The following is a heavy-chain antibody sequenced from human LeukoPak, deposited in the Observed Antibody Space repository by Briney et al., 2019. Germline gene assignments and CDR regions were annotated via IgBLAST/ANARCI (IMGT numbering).Heavy chain of an antibody. CDR1: GYTFTDYD. D-gene: IGHD3-10*01. CDR3: TRVLWFGHLYNWFDP. J-gene: IGHJ5*02. Sequence: ASVKVSCKASGYTFTDYDIHWVRQAPGQRLEWMGWISGGGGTGIYSQNFQDRVTITWDTSATTAYMEQNSLRSEDTAVYYCTRVLWFGHLYNWFDPWGQGTLVTVSS. CDR2: ISGGGGTG. V-gene: IGHV1-3*01.